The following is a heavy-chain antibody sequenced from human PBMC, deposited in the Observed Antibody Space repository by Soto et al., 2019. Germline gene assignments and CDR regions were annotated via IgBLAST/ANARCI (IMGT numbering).Heavy chain of an antibody. D-gene: IGHD2-15*01. J-gene: IGHJ4*01. CDR2: ISPSSTYI. CDR1: GLNFEKCS. Sequence: PGGSLRLSCAASGLNFEKCSMNWVRQPPGKGPEWLASISPSSTYIRYADSVKGRFTISRDNARNSLSLQMMNLRADDTAIYYCATDTGDIEGVPATTRGHGTLVTVSS. CDR3: ATDTGDIEGVPATT. V-gene: IGHV3-21*04.